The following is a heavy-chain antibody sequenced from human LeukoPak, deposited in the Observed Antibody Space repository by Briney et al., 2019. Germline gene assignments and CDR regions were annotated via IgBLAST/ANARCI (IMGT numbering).Heavy chain of an antibody. CDR1: GFTFSSYA. D-gene: IGHD3-10*01. V-gene: IGHV3-30*18. J-gene: IGHJ5*02. CDR3: AKDQYYYGSGPFDP. CDR2: ISYDGSNK. Sequence: HPGGSLRLSCAASGFTFSSYAMSWVRQAPGKGLEWVAVISYDGSNKYYADSVKGRFTISRDNSKNTLYLQMNSLRAEDTAVYYCAKDQYYYGSGPFDPWGQGTLVTVSS.